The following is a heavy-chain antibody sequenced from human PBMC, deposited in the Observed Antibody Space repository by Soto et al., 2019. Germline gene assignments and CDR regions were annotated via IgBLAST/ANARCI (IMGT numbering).Heavy chain of an antibody. CDR1: GFTFTNSA. CDR3: AASPSFWQNYYYGAMDV. CDR2: IVVGSDNT. Sequence: GASVKVSCKTSGFTFTNSAVEWVRQARGQCLEWIGWIVVGSDNTNYAQKFQDRVTITRDLSTHTIYMDFRGLKSEDTAVYYCAASPSFWQNYYYGAMDVWGQGTTVTVS. J-gene: IGHJ6*02. V-gene: IGHV1-58*01.